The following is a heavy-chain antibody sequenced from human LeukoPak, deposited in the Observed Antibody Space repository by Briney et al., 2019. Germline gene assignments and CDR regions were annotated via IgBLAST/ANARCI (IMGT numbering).Heavy chain of an antibody. D-gene: IGHD3-10*01. CDR1: GGSISSGSYY. CDR2: MYTSGST. V-gene: IGHV4-61*02. CDR3: ARDRNYGSGNLFDY. J-gene: IGHJ4*02. Sequence: SETLSLTCTVSGGSISSGSYYWSWIRQPAGQGLEYIGRMYTSGSTNYNPSLKSRVTISVDTSKNQFSLKLSSVTAADTAVYYCARDRNYGSGNLFDYWGQGTLVTVSS.